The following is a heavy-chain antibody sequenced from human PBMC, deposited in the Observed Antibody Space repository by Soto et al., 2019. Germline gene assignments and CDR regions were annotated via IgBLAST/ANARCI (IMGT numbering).Heavy chain of an antibody. CDR1: GGSISSGGYY. CDR3: ARGVIH. J-gene: IGHJ4*02. V-gene: IGHV4-31*03. Sequence: QVQLQESGPGLVKPSQTLSLTCTVSGGSISSGGYYWSWIRQHPGKGLECVGYIYYSGSTPYNPSLQSRLTIAADTSNNQFSLKLSSVTAADTAVYYCARGVIHWGQGTLVTVSS. CDR2: IYYSGST. D-gene: IGHD3-16*02.